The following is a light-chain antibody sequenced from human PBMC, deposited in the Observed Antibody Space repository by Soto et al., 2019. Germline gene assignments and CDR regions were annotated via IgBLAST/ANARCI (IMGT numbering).Light chain of an antibody. CDR3: QQYYSTPYT. Sequence: EIVLTQSPGTLSLSPGERATLFCRASQSFTTSQLAWYQQRPGQAPRVLIFGASRRATGIPDRFSGSGSGTDFTLTISRLEPEDSAVYYCQQYYSTPYTFGQGTKLEIK. V-gene: IGKV3-20*01. CDR2: GAS. J-gene: IGKJ2*01. CDR1: QSFTTSQ.